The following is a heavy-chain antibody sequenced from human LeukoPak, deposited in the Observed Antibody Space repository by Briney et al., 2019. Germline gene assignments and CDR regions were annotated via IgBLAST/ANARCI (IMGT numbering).Heavy chain of an antibody. CDR2: ISAYNGNT. V-gene: IGHV1-18*01. Sequence: GASVKVSCKASGYTFTSYCISWVRQAPGQGLEWMGWISAYNGNTNYAQKLQGRVTMTTDTSTSTAYMELRSLRSDDTAVYYCARDRTLRSPSYYYDSSGPPYYWGQGTLVTVSS. D-gene: IGHD3-22*01. J-gene: IGHJ4*02. CDR3: ARDRTLRSPSYYYDSSGPPYY. CDR1: GYTFTSYC.